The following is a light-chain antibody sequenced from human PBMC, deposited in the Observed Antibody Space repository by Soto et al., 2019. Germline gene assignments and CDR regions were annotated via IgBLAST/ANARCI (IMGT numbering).Light chain of an antibody. CDR1: QSVNNNY. CDR2: GAS. V-gene: IGKV3-20*01. J-gene: IGKJ2*01. Sequence: EIVLTQSPGTLSLSPGERATLSCRASQSVNNNYLAWYQQKPGQAPRLLIYGASTRATGLSDRFSGSGSGTEFTLTISRLEPEDVGVFYCHLYNRSPYNFGQGTKLEIK. CDR3: HLYNRSPYN.